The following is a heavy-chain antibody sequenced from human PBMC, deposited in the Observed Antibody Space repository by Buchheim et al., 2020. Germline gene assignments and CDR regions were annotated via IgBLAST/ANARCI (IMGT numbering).Heavy chain of an antibody. D-gene: IGHD3-22*01. CDR3: ASAGLYYSDSSGYYELDC. J-gene: IGHJ4*02. V-gene: IGHV1-46*03. CDR2: INPSGGST. Sequence: QVQLVQSGAEVKKPGASVKVSCKASGYTFTNYYIHWVRQAPGQGLEWMGIINPSGGSTSYAQKFQGRVTMTRDTSTSTVHMELSSLRSENTAVYYCASAGLYYSDSSGYYELDCWGQGTL. CDR1: GYTFTNYY.